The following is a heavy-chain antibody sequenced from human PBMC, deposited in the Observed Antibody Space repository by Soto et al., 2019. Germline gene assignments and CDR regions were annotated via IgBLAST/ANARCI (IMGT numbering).Heavy chain of an antibody. D-gene: IGHD1-1*01. CDR2: ISYDGNNK. CDR1: GFTFSSYG. Sequence: QVQLVESGGGVVQPGRSLRLSCAASGFTFSSYGMHWVRQAPGKGLEWVAVISYDGNNKYYADSVKGRLTISRDNSKNTVSLQMNSLRAEDTAVYYCAKERTQHFDYWGQGIPVTVSS. V-gene: IGHV3-30*18. CDR3: AKERTQHFDY. J-gene: IGHJ4*02.